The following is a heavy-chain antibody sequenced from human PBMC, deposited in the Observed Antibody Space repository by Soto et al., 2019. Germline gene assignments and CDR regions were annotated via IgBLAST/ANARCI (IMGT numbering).Heavy chain of an antibody. CDR2: ISAYNGNT. J-gene: IGHJ6*02. V-gene: IGHV1-18*01. Sequence: ASVKVSCKASGYTFTSYGISWVRQAPGQGLEWMGWISAYNGNTNYAQKLQGRVTMTTDTSTSTAYMELRSLRSDDTAVYYCARDGGWHRVHYYYYYGMDVWGQGTTVTVSS. CDR1: GYTFTSYG. CDR3: ARDGGWHRVHYYYYYGMDV. D-gene: IGHD6-19*01.